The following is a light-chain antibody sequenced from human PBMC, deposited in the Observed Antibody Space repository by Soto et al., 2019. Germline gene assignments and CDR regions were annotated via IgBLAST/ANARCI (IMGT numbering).Light chain of an antibody. CDR3: SSYAGSNNLGV. J-gene: IGLJ3*02. V-gene: IGLV2-11*01. Sequence: QSALTQPRSVSGSRGQSVTISCIGTSSDVGGHNYVSWYQQHPGKAPKVLIYDVSERPSGVPDRFSGSKSGNTASLTVSGLQAEDEADYYCSSYAGSNNLGVFGGGTKLTVL. CDR2: DVS. CDR1: SSDVGGHNY.